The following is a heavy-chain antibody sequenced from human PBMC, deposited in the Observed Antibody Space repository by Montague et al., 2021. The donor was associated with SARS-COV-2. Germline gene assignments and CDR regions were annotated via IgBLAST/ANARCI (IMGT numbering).Heavy chain of an antibody. CDR2: IYYSGST. D-gene: IGHD6-19*01. J-gene: IGHJ3*02. CDR3: ARGSGWMGNAFDI. Sequence: SETLSLTCTVPGGSISSYYWSWIRQPPGKGLEWIGYIYYSGSTNXNSSLKSRVTISVDTSKNQFSLKLSSVTAADTAVYYCARGSGWMGNAFDIWGQGTMVTVSS. CDR1: GGSISSYY. V-gene: IGHV4-59*01.